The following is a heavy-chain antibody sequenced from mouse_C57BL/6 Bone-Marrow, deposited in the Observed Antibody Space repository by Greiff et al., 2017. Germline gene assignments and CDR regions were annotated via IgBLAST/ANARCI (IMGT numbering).Heavy chain of an antibody. CDR2: ISAGGSYT. CDR1: GFTFSSYA. Sequence: EVMLVESGGGLVKPGGSLKLSCAASGFTFSSYAMSWVRQTPEKRLEWVATISAGGSYTYYPDNVKGRFTISRDNAKNNLYLQMSHLKSEDTAMYYCARGIYYDYDGAWFAYWGQGTLVTVSA. D-gene: IGHD2-4*01. CDR3: ARGIYYDYDGAWFAY. J-gene: IGHJ3*01. V-gene: IGHV5-4*03.